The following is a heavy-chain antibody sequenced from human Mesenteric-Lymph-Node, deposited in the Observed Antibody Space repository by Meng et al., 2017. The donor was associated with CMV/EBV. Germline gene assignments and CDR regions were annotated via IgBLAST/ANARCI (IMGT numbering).Heavy chain of an antibody. D-gene: IGHD3-16*01. V-gene: IGHV3-74*01. Sequence: LSLTCAASGFTFSSYWMHWVRQAPGKGLVWVSRINSDGSSTSYADSVKGRFTISRDNAKNSVFLQMNSLRADDTALYYCVRGGGVTSYWGQGTLVTVSS. J-gene: IGHJ4*02. CDR2: INSDGSST. CDR1: GFTFSSYW. CDR3: VRGGGVTSY.